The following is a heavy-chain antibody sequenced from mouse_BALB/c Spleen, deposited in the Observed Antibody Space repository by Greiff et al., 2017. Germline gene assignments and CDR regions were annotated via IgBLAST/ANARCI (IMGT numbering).Heavy chain of an antibody. V-gene: IGHV1-80*01. J-gene: IGHJ4*01. D-gene: IGHD1-2*01. CDR1: GYAFSSYW. CDR3: ARSITTATMDY. CDR2: IYPGDGDT. Sequence: VQLQESGAELVRPGSSVKISCKASGYAFSSYWMNWVKQRPGQGLEWIGQIYPGDGDTNYNGKFKGKATLTADKSSSTAYMQLSSLTSEDSAVYFCARSITTATMDYWGQGTSVTVSS.